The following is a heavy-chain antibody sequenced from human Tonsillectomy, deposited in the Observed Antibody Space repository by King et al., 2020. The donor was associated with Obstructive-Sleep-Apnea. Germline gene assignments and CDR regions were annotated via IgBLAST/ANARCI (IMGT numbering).Heavy chain of an antibody. V-gene: IGHV3-21*01. J-gene: IGHJ4*02. CDR3: ARVLSVAHSKGFDY. CDR2: ISSSSSYI. Sequence: VQLVESGGGLVKPGGSLRLSCAASGFTFSSYSMNWVRQAPGKGLEWVSSISSSSSYIYYADSVKGRFTISRDNAKNTLYLQMNSLTAEETAVYYCARVLSVAHSKGFDYWGQGTLVPVSS. D-gene: IGHD2/OR15-2a*01. CDR1: GFTFSSYS.